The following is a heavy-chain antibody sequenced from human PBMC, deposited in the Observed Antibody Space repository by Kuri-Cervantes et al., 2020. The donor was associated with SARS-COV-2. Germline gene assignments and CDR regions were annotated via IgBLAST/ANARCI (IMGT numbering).Heavy chain of an antibody. CDR3: ARSTPFRPLGVISQGGAFEI. V-gene: IGHV1-2*04. CDR1: GYTFTGYY. CDR2: INPNSGGT. D-gene: IGHD3-22*01. J-gene: IGHJ3*02. Sequence: ASVKVSCKASGYTFTGYYMHWVRQAPGQGLEWMGWINPNSGGTNYAQKFQGWVTMTRDTSISTVYMELSRLRSDDTAVYYCARSTPFRPLGVISQGGAFEIWGQGTMVTVSS.